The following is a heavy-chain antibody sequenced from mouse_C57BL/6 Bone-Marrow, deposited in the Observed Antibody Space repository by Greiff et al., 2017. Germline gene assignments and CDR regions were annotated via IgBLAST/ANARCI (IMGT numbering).Heavy chain of an antibody. Sequence: VQLQQSGAELVRPGAPVKLSCTASGFNIKDDYMHWVKQRPEQGLEWIGWIDPENGDTEYASKFQGKATITADTSSNTAYLQLSSLTSEDTAVYYCTTRYYGSSPWFAYWGQGTLVTVSA. J-gene: IGHJ3*01. V-gene: IGHV14-4*01. CDR3: TTRYYGSSPWFAY. CDR2: IDPENGDT. CDR1: GFNIKDDY. D-gene: IGHD1-1*01.